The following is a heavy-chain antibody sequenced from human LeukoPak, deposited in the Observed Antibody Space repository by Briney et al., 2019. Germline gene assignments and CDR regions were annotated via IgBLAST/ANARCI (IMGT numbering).Heavy chain of an antibody. J-gene: IGHJ3*01. CDR2: IYYSGST. Sequence: KPSETLSLTCTVAGGSVSSGSYDWSWIRQPPGNGLEGIGDIYYSGSTNYNPSLESRGTITVETSKNQFSLKLRSMTAADTAVYYCARVPGGGTAANWGQGTMVTVSS. V-gene: IGHV4-61*01. D-gene: IGHD1-7*01. CDR1: GGSVSSGSYD. CDR3: ARVPGGGTAAN.